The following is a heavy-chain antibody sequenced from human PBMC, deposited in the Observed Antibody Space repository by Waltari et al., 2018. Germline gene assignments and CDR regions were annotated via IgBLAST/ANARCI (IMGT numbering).Heavy chain of an antibody. CDR3: AKSTFWSGYSDY. V-gene: IGHV3-33*08. Sequence: QVQLVESGGGVVQPGRSLRLSCAASGFTFSSYGLHWVRQAPGKGLEWVAVIWYDGSNKYYADSVKGRFTISRDNSKNTLYLQMNSLRAEDTAVYYCAKSTFWSGYSDYWGQGTLVTVSS. CDR2: IWYDGSNK. J-gene: IGHJ4*02. CDR1: GFTFSSYG. D-gene: IGHD3-3*01.